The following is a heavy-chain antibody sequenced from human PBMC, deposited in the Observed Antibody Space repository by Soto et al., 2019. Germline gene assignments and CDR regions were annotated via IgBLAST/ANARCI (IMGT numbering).Heavy chain of an antibody. D-gene: IGHD6-6*01. CDR1: GGSISSGDYY. V-gene: IGHV4-30-4*01. CDR3: AREATIAARLDS. J-gene: IGHJ4*02. CDR2: IYYSGST. Sequence: SLTCTVSGGSISSGDYYWSWLRQPPGKGLEWIGYIYYSGSTYYNPSLKSRVTISVDTSKNQFSLKLSSVTAADTAVYYCAREATIAARLDSWGQGTLVTVPQ.